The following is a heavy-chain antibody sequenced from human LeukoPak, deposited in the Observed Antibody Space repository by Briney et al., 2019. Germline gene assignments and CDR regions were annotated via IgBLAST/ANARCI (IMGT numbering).Heavy chain of an antibody. CDR1: GYTFTSYG. D-gene: IGHD3-10*01. V-gene: IGHV1-18*01. Sequence: ASVKVSCKASGYTFTSYGISWVRQAPGQGLEWMGWISAYNGNTNYAQKLQGRVTMTTDTSTSTAYMELRSLRSDDTAVYYCARDHMVRGVIPGYNWFDPWGQGTLVTVSS. CDR2: ISAYNGNT. CDR3: ARDHMVRGVIPGYNWFDP. J-gene: IGHJ5*02.